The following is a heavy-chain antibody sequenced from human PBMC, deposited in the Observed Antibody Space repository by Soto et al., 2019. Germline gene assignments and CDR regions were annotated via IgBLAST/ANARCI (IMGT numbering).Heavy chain of an antibody. J-gene: IGHJ1*01. V-gene: IGHV3-53*02. CDR3: ARDWNGDSVIEH. D-gene: IGHD4-17*01. Sequence: EVQLVETGGGLLQPGGSLSLSCAASGFAVSNSYMSWVRQAPGKGLEWVAVIYADGTTHSADSVRGRFTISRDSSRNTVYLQMNNLRAEDTAVYFCARDWNGDSVIEHWGQGTLVTVSS. CDR1: GFAVSNSY. CDR2: IYADGTT.